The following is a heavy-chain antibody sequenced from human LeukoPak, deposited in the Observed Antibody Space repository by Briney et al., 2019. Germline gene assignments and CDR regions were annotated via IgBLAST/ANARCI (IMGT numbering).Heavy chain of an antibody. J-gene: IGHJ3*02. D-gene: IGHD5-24*01. CDR3: ARVRDGYNDAYDI. V-gene: IGHV1-8*01. CDR2: MNPNSGNT. Sequence: ASVKVSCKASGYTFTSYDINWVRQATGQGLEWMGWMNPNSGNTGYAQKFQGRVTMTRNTSISKVYMELSSLKSEDTAVYYCARVRDGYNDAYDIWGQGTMVTVSS. CDR1: GYTFTSYD.